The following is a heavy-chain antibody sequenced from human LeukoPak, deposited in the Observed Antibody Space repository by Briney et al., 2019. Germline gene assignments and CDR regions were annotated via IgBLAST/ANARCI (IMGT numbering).Heavy chain of an antibody. D-gene: IGHD6-13*01. CDR3: ARGWMGSSSWYESGDY. V-gene: IGHV1-69*13. Sequence: ASVKVSCKASGGTFSSYAISWVRQAPGQGLEWMGGIIPIFGTANYAQKFQGRVTITADESTSTAYMELSSLRSEDTAVYYCARGWMGSSSWYESGDYWGQGTLVTVSS. CDR2: IIPIFGTA. CDR1: GGTFSSYA. J-gene: IGHJ4*02.